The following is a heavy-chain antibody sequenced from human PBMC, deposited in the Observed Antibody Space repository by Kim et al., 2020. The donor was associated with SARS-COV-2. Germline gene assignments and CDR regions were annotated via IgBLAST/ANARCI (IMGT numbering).Heavy chain of an antibody. V-gene: IGHV3-48*02. CDR2: ISSSSSTI. J-gene: IGHJ6*02. D-gene: IGHD3-3*01. CDR1: GFTFSSYS. CDR3: ARSQGFLEWSDYYYGLDV. Sequence: GGSLRLSCAASGFTFSSYSMNWVRQAPGKGLEWVSYISSSSSTIYYADSVKGRFTISRDNAKNSLYLQMNSLRDEDTAVYYCARSQGFLEWSDYYYGLDVWGQGTTVTVSS.